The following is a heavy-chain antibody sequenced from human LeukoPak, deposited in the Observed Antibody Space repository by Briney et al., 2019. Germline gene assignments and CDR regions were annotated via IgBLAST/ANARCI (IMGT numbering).Heavy chain of an antibody. CDR3: AAGYYPFDY. D-gene: IGHD3-22*01. CDR1: GGSISSYY. Sequence: PSETLSLTCTVSGGSISSYYWSWIRQPPGKGLEWIGYIYYSGSTNYNPSLKSRVTISVDTSKNQFSLKLSSVTAADPAVYYCAAGYYPFDYWGQGTLVTVSS. V-gene: IGHV4-59*01. J-gene: IGHJ4*02. CDR2: IYYSGST.